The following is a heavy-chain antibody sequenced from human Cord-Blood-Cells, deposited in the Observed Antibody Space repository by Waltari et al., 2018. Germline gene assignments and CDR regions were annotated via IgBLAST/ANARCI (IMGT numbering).Heavy chain of an antibody. CDR2: IKQDGSEK. D-gene: IGHD1-1*01. CDR1: GFTFSSSW. J-gene: IGHJ4*02. V-gene: IGHV3-7*01. CDR3: ARDISGED. Sequence: EVQLVESGGGLVQPGGSLRLSCAASGFTFSSSWMSWVRQAPGKGLEWVANIKQDGSEKYYVDSVKGRFTISRDNAKNSLYLQMNSLRAEDTAVYYCARDISGEDWGQGTLVTVSS.